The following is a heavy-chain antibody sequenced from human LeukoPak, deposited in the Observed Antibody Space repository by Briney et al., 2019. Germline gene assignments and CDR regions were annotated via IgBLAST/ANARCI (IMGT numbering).Heavy chain of an antibody. CDR1: GFTFSSYW. CDR2: INSDGSST. Sequence: PGGSLRLFCAASGFTFSSYWMHWVRQAPGKGLVWVSRINSDGSSTSYADSVKGRFTISRDNAKNTLYLQMNSLRAEDTAVYYCARDGSWSKFDYWGQGTLVTVSS. V-gene: IGHV3-74*01. CDR3: ARDGSWSKFDY. D-gene: IGHD6-13*01. J-gene: IGHJ4*02.